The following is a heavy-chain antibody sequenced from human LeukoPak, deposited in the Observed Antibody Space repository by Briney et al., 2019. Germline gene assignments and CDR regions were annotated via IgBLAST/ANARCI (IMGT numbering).Heavy chain of an antibody. Sequence: ASVKVSCKASGYTFTSHDINWVRQAPGQGFEWMGWMNPNSGNTGYAKKFQGRVTMTRTTSISTAYMEVTSLRSDDTAVYCASLERYESGGPDEAFWGQGTLVTVSS. J-gene: IGHJ4*02. V-gene: IGHV1-8*01. CDR3: ASLERYESGGPDEAF. CDR1: GYTFTSHD. CDR2: MNPNSGNT. D-gene: IGHD3-10*01.